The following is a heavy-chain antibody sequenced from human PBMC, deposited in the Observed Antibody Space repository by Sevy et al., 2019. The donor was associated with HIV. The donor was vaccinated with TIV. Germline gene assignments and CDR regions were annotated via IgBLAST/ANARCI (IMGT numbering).Heavy chain of an antibody. CDR3: AKDIGATGIAVVAN. D-gene: IGHD6-19*01. CDR2: LNWDSGSV. J-gene: IGHJ4*02. V-gene: IGHV3-9*01. CDR1: GFTFDDFA. Sequence: GGPLRLSCAASGFTFDDFAMHWVRQVPGKGLEWVSGLNWDSGSVAYADSVKGRFTISRDNAMNALFLQMNSLRAEDTALYYCAKDIGATGIAVVANWGQGIQVTVSS.